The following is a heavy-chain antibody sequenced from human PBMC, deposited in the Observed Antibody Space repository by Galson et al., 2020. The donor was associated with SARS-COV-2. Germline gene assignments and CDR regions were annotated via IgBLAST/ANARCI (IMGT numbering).Heavy chain of an antibody. D-gene: IGHD3-22*01. V-gene: IGHV4-39*01. J-gene: IGHJ4*02. Sequence: SETLSLTCTVSGGSISSSSYYWGWIRQPPGKGLEWIGSIYYSGSTYYNPSLKSRVTISVDTSKNQFSLKLSSVTAADTAVYYCARHPTPRIVYDSSGYYYTGYYFDYWGQGTLVTVSS. CDR2: IYYSGST. CDR1: GGSISSSSYY. CDR3: ARHPTPRIVYDSSGYYYTGYYFDY.